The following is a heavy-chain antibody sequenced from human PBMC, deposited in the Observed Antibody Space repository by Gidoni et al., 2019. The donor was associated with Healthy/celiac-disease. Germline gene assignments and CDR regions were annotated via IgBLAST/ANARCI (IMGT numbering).Heavy chain of an antibody. V-gene: IGHV1-2*02. D-gene: IGHD3-3*01. CDR1: GYTFTGYY. J-gene: IGHJ4*02. CDR2: INPNSGGT. Sequence: QVQLVQSGAEVKKPGASVKVSCKASGYTFTGYYMHWVRQAPGQGLEWMGWINPNSGGTNYAQKFQGRVTMTRDTSISTAYMELSRLRSDDTAVYYCARDSLPRDFWSGYYSLGYFDYWGQGTLVTVSS. CDR3: ARDSLPRDFWSGYYSLGYFDY.